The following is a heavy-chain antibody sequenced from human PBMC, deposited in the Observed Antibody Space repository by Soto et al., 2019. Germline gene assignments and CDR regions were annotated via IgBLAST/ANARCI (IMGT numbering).Heavy chain of an antibody. V-gene: IGHV3-7*01. Sequence: EVQLVESGGGLVQPGGSLRLSCAASGFTFSSYWMSWVRQAPGKGLEWVANIKHDGSEKYYVDSVKGRFTVSRDNAKNSLYLQMNGLRAEDTAVYYCATDRAFDIWGQGTMVTVSS. CDR3: ATDRAFDI. CDR2: IKHDGSEK. CDR1: GFTFSSYW. J-gene: IGHJ3*02.